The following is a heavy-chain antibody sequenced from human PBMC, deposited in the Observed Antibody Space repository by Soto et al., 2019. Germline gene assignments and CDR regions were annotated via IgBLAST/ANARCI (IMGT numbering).Heavy chain of an antibody. V-gene: IGHV3-33*01. Sequence: QVQLVESGGGVVQPGRSLRLSCAASGFTFSSYGMHWVRQAPGKGLEWVAVIWYDGSNKYYADSVKGRFTISRDNSQNTLSLQMNSRIAEDTAVYYCARDGYCSGGSCYSVPVFDYWGQGTLVTVSS. J-gene: IGHJ4*02. CDR1: GFTFSSYG. D-gene: IGHD2-15*01. CDR2: IWYDGSNK. CDR3: ARDGYCSGGSCYSVPVFDY.